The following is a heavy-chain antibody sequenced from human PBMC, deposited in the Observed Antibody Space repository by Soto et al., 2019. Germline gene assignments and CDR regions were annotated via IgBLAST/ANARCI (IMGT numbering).Heavy chain of an antibody. J-gene: IGHJ3*02. CDR2: IGTGGAT. Sequence: GGSLRLSCAASGFSFSSYDMSWVRQATGKGLEWVSAIGTGGATYYAGSVKGRFTISRENAKNSVYLQMNSLRVEDTAVYYCAREKIEYSNGYDAFDIWGQGTMVTVSS. D-gene: IGHD5-18*01. V-gene: IGHV3-13*01. CDR3: AREKIEYSNGYDAFDI. CDR1: GFSFSSYD.